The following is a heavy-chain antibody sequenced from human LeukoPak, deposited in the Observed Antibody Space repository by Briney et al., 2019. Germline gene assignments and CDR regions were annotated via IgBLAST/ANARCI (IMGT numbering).Heavy chain of an antibody. CDR2: IYYSGST. Sequence: SETLSLTCTVSGGSISSYYWSWIRQPPGKGLEWSGYIYYSGSTNYNPSLKSRVTMSVDTSKNQFSLKLSSVTAADTAVYYCARDSSNYKFFDYWGQGTLVTVSS. J-gene: IGHJ4*02. CDR1: GGSISSYY. CDR3: ARDSSNYKFFDY. D-gene: IGHD4-11*01. V-gene: IGHV4-59*12.